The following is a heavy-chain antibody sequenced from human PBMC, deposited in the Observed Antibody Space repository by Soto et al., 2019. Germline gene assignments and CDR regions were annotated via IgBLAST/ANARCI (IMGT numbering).Heavy chain of an antibody. J-gene: IGHJ4*02. CDR2: IYYSGST. V-gene: IGHV4-39*01. Sequence: SETLSLTCTVSGGSISSSSYYWGWIRQPPGKGLEWIGSIYYSGSTYYNPSLKSRVTISVDTSKNQFSLKLSSVTAADTAVYYCAGGEHSVWGEQLVLVGIDYWGQGTLVTVSS. CDR1: GGSISSSSYY. D-gene: IGHD6-6*01. CDR3: AGGEHSVWGEQLVLVGIDY.